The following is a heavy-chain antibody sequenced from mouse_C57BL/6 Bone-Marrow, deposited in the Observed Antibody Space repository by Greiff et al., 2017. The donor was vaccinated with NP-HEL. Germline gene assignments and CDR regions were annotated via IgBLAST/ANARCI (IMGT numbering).Heavy chain of an antibody. CDR3: ARLSTTVVDYAMDY. CDR2: ISSGSSTI. J-gene: IGHJ4*01. D-gene: IGHD1-1*01. V-gene: IGHV5-17*01. Sequence: EVMLVESGGGLVKPGGSLKLSCAASGFTFSDYGMHWVRQAPEKGLEWVAYISSGSSTIYYADTVKGRFTISRDNAKNTLFLQMTRLRSEDTAMYYCARLSTTVVDYAMDYWGQGTSVTVSS. CDR1: GFTFSDYG.